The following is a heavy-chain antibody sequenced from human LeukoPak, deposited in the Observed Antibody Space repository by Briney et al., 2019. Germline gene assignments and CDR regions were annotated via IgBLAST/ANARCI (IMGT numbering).Heavy chain of an antibody. V-gene: IGHV3-23*01. CDR2: ISGSGGST. CDR1: GFTFSSYA. CDR3: ASLSPEYYYDSSGYQGYFDY. Sequence: AGGSLRLSCAASGFTFSSYAMSWVRQAPGKGLEWVSAISGSGGSTYYADSVKGRFTISRDNSKNTLYLQMNSLRAEDTAVYYCASLSPEYYYDSSGYQGYFDYWGQGTLVTVSS. J-gene: IGHJ4*02. D-gene: IGHD3-22*01.